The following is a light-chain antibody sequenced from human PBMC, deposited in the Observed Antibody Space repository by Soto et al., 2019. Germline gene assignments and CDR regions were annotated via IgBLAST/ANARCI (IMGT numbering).Light chain of an antibody. V-gene: IGLV2-14*01. J-gene: IGLJ1*01. Sequence: QSALTLPASVSGSPGQSIAISCTGSSSDVVIYNYVSWYQQHPGKVPKVIIYEVTNRPSGVSNRFAGSKSGNTASLTTSGLLAEDLSDYYCSSYTTCSIGVFGTGTKRTVL. CDR1: SSDVVIYNY. CDR2: EVT. CDR3: SSYTTCSIGV.